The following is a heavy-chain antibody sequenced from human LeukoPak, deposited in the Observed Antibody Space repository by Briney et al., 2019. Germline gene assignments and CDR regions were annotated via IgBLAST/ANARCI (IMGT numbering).Heavy chain of an antibody. CDR3: AKLWFGELGAVYFDY. D-gene: IGHD3-10*01. V-gene: IGHV3-23*01. CDR2: GIVSST. Sequence: GIVSSTYYADSVKGRFTISRDNSKNTLYLQMNSLRAEDTAVYYCAKLWFGELGAVYFDYWGQGTLVTVSS. J-gene: IGHJ4*02.